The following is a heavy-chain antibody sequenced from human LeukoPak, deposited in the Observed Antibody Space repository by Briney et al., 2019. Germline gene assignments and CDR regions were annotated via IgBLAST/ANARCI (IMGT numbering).Heavy chain of an antibody. D-gene: IGHD7-27*01. V-gene: IGHV3-23*01. CDR2: ICGSGTTT. J-gene: IGHJ3*02. CDR1: GLTFSSFG. Sequence: GGSLRLSCAASGLTFSSFGMSWVRQAPGKGLEWVSHICGSGTTTYYADSVKGRFTISRDNSKNTLYLQMNSLRAEDTAVYYCAKYTGRRAFDMWGQGTMVTVSS. CDR3: AKYTGRRAFDM.